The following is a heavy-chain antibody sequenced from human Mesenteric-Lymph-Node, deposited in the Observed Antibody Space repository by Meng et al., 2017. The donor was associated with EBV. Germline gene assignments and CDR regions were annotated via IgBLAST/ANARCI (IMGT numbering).Heavy chain of an antibody. J-gene: IGHJ5*02. V-gene: IGHV4-34*02. CDR1: GGFFSCYY. D-gene: IGHD3-22*01. CDR3: AREARSSGYHPGIGP. Sequence: QVQLQQWGAGLLKPSEXLSLTCAVYGGFFSCYYWSWIRQSPGKGLEWIGEINHSGSTNYNPSLKSRVTISVDTSKNQFSLKLTSVTAADTAVYYCAREARSSGYHPGIGPWGQGTLVTVSS. CDR2: INHSGST.